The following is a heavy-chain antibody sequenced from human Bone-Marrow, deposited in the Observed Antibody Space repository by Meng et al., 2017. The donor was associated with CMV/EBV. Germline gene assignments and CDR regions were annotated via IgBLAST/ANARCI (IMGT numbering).Heavy chain of an antibody. V-gene: IGHV1-2*02. CDR2: INPNSGGT. Sequence: ASEKVSCKASGYTFTGYYMHWVRQAPGQGLEWMGWINPNSGGTNYAQKFQGRVTMTRDTSISTAYMELSRLRSDDTAVYYCAREGLGIAVAGSLSASEAGYYGMDVWGQGTTVTVSS. CDR1: GYTFTGYY. D-gene: IGHD6-19*01. CDR3: AREGLGIAVAGSLSASEAGYYGMDV. J-gene: IGHJ6*02.